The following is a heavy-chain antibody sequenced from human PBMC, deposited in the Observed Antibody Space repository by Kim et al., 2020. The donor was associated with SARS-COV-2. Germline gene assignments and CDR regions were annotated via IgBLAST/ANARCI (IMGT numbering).Heavy chain of an antibody. J-gene: IGHJ3*02. D-gene: IGHD6-19*01. CDR1: GFTFSSYW. V-gene: IGHV3-7*01. CDR2: IKQDGSEK. CDR3: ARGSHRVVAGSAFDI. Sequence: GGSLRLSCAASGFTFSSYWMSWVRQAPGKGLEWVANIKQDGSEKYYVDSVKGRFTISRDNAKNSLYLQMNSLRAEDTAVYYCARGSHRVVAGSAFDIWGQGTMGTVSP.